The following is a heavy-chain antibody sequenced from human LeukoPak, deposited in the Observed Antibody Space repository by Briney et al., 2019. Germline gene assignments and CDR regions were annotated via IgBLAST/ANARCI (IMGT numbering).Heavy chain of an antibody. CDR3: AKDREGGVADFFDY. CDR1: GFTFSSYA. D-gene: IGHD6-19*01. J-gene: IGHJ4*02. Sequence: GGSLRLSCAASGFTFSSYAMTWVRQAPGKGLEWVSGISGSGDNTYYADSVKGRFTISRDNFKNTLYLQMNSLRADDTAVYYCAKDREGGVADFFDYWGQGTLVTVSS. CDR2: ISGSGDNT. V-gene: IGHV3-23*01.